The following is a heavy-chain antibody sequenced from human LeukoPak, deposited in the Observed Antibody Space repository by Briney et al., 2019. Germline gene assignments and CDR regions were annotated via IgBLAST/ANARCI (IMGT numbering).Heavy chain of an antibody. CDR1: GFTFSSYS. D-gene: IGHD3-9*01. V-gene: IGHV3-48*04. J-gene: IGHJ4*02. CDR2: ISSSSSTI. Sequence: GGSLRLSCAASGFTFSSYSMNWVRQAPGKGLEWVSYISSSSSTIYYADSVKGRFTISRDNAKNSLYLQMNSLRAEDTAVYYCARDSGRILTGYYLFDYWGQGTLVTVSS. CDR3: ARDSGRILTGYYLFDY.